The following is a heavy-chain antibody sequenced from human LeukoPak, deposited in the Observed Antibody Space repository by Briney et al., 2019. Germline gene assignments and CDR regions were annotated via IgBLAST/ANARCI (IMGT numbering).Heavy chain of an antibody. D-gene: IGHD4-17*01. CDR3: ARDGSTVTTYHDAFDI. V-gene: IGHV3-48*03. CDR2: ISSSGSTI. J-gene: IGHJ3*02. Sequence: GGSLRLSCAASGFTFSSYEMSWVRQAPGKGLEWVSYISSSGSTIYYADSVKGRFTISRDNAKNSLYLQMNSLRAEDTAVYYCARDGSTVTTYHDAFDIWGQGTMVTVSS. CDR1: GFTFSSYE.